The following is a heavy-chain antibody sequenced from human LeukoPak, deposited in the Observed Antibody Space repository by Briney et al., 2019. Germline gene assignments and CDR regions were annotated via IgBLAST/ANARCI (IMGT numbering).Heavy chain of an antibody. CDR2: INHSGST. D-gene: IGHD5-18*01. Sequence: KPSETLSLTCAVYGGSFSGYYWSWIRQPPGKGREWIGEINHSGSTNYNPSLKRRVTISVDTSKNQFSLKLSSVTAADTAVYYCARGRGYSYGFCWFDPWGQGTLVTVSS. V-gene: IGHV4-34*01. CDR3: ARGRGYSYGFCWFDP. J-gene: IGHJ5*02. CDR1: GGSFSGYY.